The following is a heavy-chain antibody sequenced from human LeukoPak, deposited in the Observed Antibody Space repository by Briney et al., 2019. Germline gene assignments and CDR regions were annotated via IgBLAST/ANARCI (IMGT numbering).Heavy chain of an antibody. CDR1: GGSFSGYY. D-gene: IGHD3-16*02. Sequence: PSETLSLTCAVYGGSFSGYYWSWIRQPPGKGLEWIGEINHSGSTNYNPSLKSRVTISVDTSKNQFSLKLSSVTAADTAVYYCASRLRLGELSTWGQGTLVTVSS. J-gene: IGHJ5*02. CDR2: INHSGST. V-gene: IGHV4-34*01. CDR3: ASRLRLGELST.